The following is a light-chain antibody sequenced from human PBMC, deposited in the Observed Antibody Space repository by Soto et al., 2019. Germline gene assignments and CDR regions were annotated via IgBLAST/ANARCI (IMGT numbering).Light chain of an antibody. CDR3: CSYAGSSTLEDV. Sequence: QSALTQPAYVSGSPGQSITISCTGTSSDVGSYNLVSWYQQHPGKAPKLMIYEGSKRPSGVSNRFSGSKSGNTASLTISGLQAEDEADYYCCSYAGSSTLEDVFGTGTKVTVL. CDR1: SSDVGSYNL. CDR2: EGS. J-gene: IGLJ1*01. V-gene: IGLV2-23*01.